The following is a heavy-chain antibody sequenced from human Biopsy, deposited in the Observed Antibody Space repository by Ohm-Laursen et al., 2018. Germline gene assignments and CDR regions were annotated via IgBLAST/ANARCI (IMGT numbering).Heavy chain of an antibody. V-gene: IGHV4-59*11. CDR1: GGAFTGHY. J-gene: IGHJ1*01. Sequence: GTLSLTCTVSGGAFTGHYWTWIRQPPGKGLEWIGHISHTGYTSYKSSLKSRVTISLDTSRKHFSLRLTSLAAADTAVYYCARGSNEYGGLYFPHWGQGTLVTVSS. CDR2: ISHTGYT. D-gene: IGHD4-23*01. CDR3: ARGSNEYGGLYFPH.